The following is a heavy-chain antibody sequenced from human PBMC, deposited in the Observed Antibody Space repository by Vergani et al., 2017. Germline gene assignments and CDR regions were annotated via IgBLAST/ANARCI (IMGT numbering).Heavy chain of an antibody. J-gene: IGHJ4*02. CDR1: GGSISSSSYY. D-gene: IGHD6-19*01. Sequence: QLQLQESGPGLVKPSETLSLTCTVSGGSISSSSYYWGWIRQPPGKGLEWIGSIYYSGSTYYNPSLKSRVTISVDTSKNQFSLKLSSVTAADTAVYYCARDLEQWPVLGYWGQGTLVTVSS. CDR2: IYYSGST. V-gene: IGHV4-39*02. CDR3: ARDLEQWPVLGY.